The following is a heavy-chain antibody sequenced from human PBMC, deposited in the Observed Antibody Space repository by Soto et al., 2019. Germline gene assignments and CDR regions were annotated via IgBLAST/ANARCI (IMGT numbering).Heavy chain of an antibody. V-gene: IGHV3-23*01. CDR2: ISGSGGST. Sequence: EVQLLESGGGLVQPGGSLRLSCAASGFTFSSYAMSWVRKAPGKGREWVSAISGSGGSTYYADSVKGRFTISRDNSKNTLYLQMNSLRAEDTAVYYCAKQMTTVTTNYYYMDVWGKGTTVTVSS. D-gene: IGHD4-4*01. J-gene: IGHJ6*03. CDR1: GFTFSSYA. CDR3: AKQMTTVTTNYYYMDV.